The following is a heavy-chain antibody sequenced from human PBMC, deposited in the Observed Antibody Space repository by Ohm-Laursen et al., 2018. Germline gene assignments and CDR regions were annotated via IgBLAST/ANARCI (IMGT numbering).Heavy chain of an antibody. CDR3: ARSEYCSGGSCYSYAFDI. D-gene: IGHD2-15*01. CDR2: IKQDGSEK. V-gene: IGHV3-7*01. CDR1: RFTFSSYW. Sequence: GSLRLSCTASRFTFSSYWMSWVRQAPGKGLEWVANIKQDGSEKYYVDSVKGRFTISRDNAKNSLYLQMNSLRAEDTAVYYCARSEYCSGGSCYSYAFDIWGQGTMVTVSS. J-gene: IGHJ3*02.